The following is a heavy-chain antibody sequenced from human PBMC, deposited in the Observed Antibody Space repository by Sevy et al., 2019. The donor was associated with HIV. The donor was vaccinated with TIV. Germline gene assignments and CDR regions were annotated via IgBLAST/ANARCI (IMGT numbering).Heavy chain of an antibody. V-gene: IGHV3-23*01. CDR3: AKDPDDTYDYGEHSDY. D-gene: IGHD4-17*01. CDR2: ISGSGFST. J-gene: IGHJ4*02. Sequence: GGCLRLSCAASGFTLSRTGMICVRQAPGKGLEWVSGISGSGFSTNYADSVKGRFTISRDNSKNTLYLQMNSLRGEDTAVYYCAKDPDDTYDYGEHSDYWGQGTLVTVSS. CDR1: GFTLSRTG.